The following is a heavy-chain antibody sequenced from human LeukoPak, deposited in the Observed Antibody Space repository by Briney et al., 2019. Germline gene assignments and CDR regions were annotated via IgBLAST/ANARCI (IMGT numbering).Heavy chain of an antibody. Sequence: SVKVSCKASGGTFSSYAISCVRQAPGQGLEWMGGIIPIFGTANYAQKFQGRVTITADESTSTAYMELSSLRSEDTAVYYCAREGDHTQQLVPRGYYYYYYGMDVWGQGTTVTVSS. V-gene: IGHV1-69*13. J-gene: IGHJ6*02. D-gene: IGHD6-13*01. CDR2: IIPIFGTA. CDR3: AREGDHTQQLVPRGYYYYYYGMDV. CDR1: GGTFSSYA.